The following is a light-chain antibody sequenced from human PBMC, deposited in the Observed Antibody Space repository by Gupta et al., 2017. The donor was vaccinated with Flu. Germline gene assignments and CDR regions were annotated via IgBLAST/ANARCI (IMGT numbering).Light chain of an antibody. CDR3: TSYTTSSSWV. Sequence: SITISCTGSSSDVGDYNYVSWYQQHPGKAPKLMIYDVSNRPSGVSNRFSASKSGNTASLTISGLQAEDEADYYCTSYTTSSSWVFGGGTKLTVL. J-gene: IGLJ3*02. V-gene: IGLV2-14*04. CDR1: SSDVGDYNY. CDR2: DVS.